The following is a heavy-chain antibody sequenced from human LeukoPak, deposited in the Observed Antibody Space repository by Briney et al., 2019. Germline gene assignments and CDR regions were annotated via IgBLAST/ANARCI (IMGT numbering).Heavy chain of an antibody. CDR3: AREWYCSGGSCYYFDY. J-gene: IGHJ4*02. V-gene: IGHV1-2*02. D-gene: IGHD2-15*01. Sequence: ASVKVSCKASGGTFSSYAISWVRQAPGQGLEWMGWINPNSGGTNYAQKFQGRVTMTRDTSISTAYMELSRLRSDDTAVYYCAREWYCSGGSCYYFDYWGQGTLVTVSS. CDR2: INPNSGGT. CDR1: GGTFSSYA.